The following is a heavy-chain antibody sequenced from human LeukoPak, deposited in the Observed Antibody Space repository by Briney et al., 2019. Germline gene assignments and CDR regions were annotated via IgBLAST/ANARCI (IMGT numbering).Heavy chain of an antibody. D-gene: IGHD3-3*01. V-gene: IGHV3-33*01. CDR2: IWYDGSKK. Sequence: PGGSLRLSCAASGFTFSSYGMHWVRQAPGKGLEWVAVIWYDGSKKYYADSVKGRFSISRDNSKNTLYLQMNSLRAEDTAVYYCARGVTYYDFWSGYYGTPQFDYWGQGTLVTVSS. J-gene: IGHJ4*02. CDR3: ARGVTYYDFWSGYYGTPQFDY. CDR1: GFTFSSYG.